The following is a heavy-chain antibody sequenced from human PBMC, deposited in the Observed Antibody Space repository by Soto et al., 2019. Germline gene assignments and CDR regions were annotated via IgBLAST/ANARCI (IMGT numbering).Heavy chain of an antibody. CDR2: SIPIFGTA. CDR1: GGTFSSYA. J-gene: IGHJ4*02. CDR3: ARMLDHYYFDS. V-gene: IGHV1-69*12. D-gene: IGHD1-1*01. Sequence: QVQLVQSGAEVKKPGSSVKVSCKASGGTFSSYAISWVRQAPGQGLEWMGGSIPIFGTADYAQKFQGRVTITADESTSTAYMELSSPSSEDTAVYYCARMLDHYYFDSWGQGTLVTVSS.